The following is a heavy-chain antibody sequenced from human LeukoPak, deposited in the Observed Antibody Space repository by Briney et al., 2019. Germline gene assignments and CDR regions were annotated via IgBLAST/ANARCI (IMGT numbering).Heavy chain of an antibody. Sequence: SGGSLRLSCAASGSGPAFTSHTLNWVRQAPGKGLEWVGRIRSKSDGGATDYPAPVKGRFTISRDGSKNTLYLQMNSLKTEDTAVYYCATESVDLFDYWGQGTLVTASS. CDR1: GSGPAFTSHT. D-gene: IGHD4-23*01. CDR3: ATESVDLFDY. V-gene: IGHV3-15*01. J-gene: IGHJ4*02. CDR2: IRSKSDGGAT.